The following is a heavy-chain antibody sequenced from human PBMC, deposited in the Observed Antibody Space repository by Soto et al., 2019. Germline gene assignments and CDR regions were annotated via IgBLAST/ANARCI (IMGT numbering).Heavy chain of an antibody. CDR1: GFTFISYE. CDR2: ISSSGSTI. Sequence: WGSLRLSCAASGFTFISYEMNFFRQSPLKWLEWVSYISSSGSTIYYADSVKGRFTISRDNAKNSLYLQMNSLRAEDTAVYYCASSELLLPFDYWGQGTLVTVSS. J-gene: IGHJ4*02. D-gene: IGHD2-15*01. CDR3: ASSELLLPFDY. V-gene: IGHV3-48*03.